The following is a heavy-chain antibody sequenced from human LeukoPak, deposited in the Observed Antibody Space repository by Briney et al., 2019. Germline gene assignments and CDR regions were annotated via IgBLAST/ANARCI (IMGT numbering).Heavy chain of an antibody. V-gene: IGHV3-74*01. Sequence: GGSLRLSCAASQFTFSDYWMHWVRQAPGKGLGWVSRINSNGITTYYAGSVKGRFTISRDNSKNTLYLQMNSLRAEDTAVYYGAKGDDGDYDNWGQGTLVTVSS. J-gene: IGHJ4*02. CDR2: INSNGITT. D-gene: IGHD4-17*01. CDR1: QFTFSDYW. CDR3: AKGDDGDYDN.